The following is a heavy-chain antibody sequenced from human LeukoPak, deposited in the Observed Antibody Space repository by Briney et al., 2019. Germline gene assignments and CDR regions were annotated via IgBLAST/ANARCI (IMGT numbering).Heavy chain of an antibody. J-gene: IGHJ3*02. D-gene: IGHD4-23*01. CDR3: AKSPTVDAAFDI. CDR2: IGYTGDST. CDR1: GFTFSSYA. Sequence: GSLRLSCAASGFTFSSYAMNWVRQAPGKGLEWVSGIGYTGDSTFYADSVKGRFTVSRDSSKNTLFLHVNSLRAEDTALYYCAKSPTVDAAFDIWGQGTMVTVSS. V-gene: IGHV3-23*01.